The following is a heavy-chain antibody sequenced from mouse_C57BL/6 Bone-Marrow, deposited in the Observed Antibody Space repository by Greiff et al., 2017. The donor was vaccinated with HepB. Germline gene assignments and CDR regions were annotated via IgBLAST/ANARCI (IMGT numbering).Heavy chain of an antibody. Sequence: VQLQQPGTELVKPGASVKLSCKASGYTFTSYWMHWVKQRPGQGLEWIGNINPSNGGTNYNEKFKSKATLTVDKSSSTAYMQLSSLTSEDSAVYYCARGRVWYPYYDAMDYWGQGTSVTVSS. CDR1: GYTFTSYW. CDR3: ARGRVWYPYYDAMDY. V-gene: IGHV1-53*01. D-gene: IGHD2-10*02. CDR2: INPSNGGT. J-gene: IGHJ4*01.